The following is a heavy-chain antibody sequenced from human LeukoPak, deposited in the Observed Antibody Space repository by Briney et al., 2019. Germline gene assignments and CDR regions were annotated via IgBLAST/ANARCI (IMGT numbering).Heavy chain of an antibody. D-gene: IGHD6-13*01. CDR3: ARDQQPVYYFDY. CDR2: INPNSGGT. V-gene: IGHV1-2*06. CDR1: GYTFTGYY. Sequence: GASVNVSCKASGYTFTGYYMHWGRQAPGQGLEGMGRINPNSGGTNYAQKLQGRVTMTRDTSISTAYMELSRLRSDDTAVYSCARDQQPVYYFDYWGQGTLVTVS. J-gene: IGHJ4*02.